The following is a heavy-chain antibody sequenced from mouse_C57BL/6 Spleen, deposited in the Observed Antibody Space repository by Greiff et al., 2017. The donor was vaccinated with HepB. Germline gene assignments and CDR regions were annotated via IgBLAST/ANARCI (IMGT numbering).Heavy chain of an antibody. Sequence: DVHLVESGGGLEKPGGSLKLSCAASGFTFSSYAMSWVRQTPEKRLEWVATISDGGSYTYYPDNVKGRFTISRDNAKNNLYLQMSHLKSEDTAMYYCAREGANWDFDYWGQGTTLTVSS. CDR3: AREGANWDFDY. CDR2: ISDGGSYT. V-gene: IGHV5-4*01. D-gene: IGHD4-1*01. J-gene: IGHJ2*01. CDR1: GFTFSSYA.